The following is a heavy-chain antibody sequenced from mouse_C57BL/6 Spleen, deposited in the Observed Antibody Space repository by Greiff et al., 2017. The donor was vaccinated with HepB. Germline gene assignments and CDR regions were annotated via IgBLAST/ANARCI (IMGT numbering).Heavy chain of an antibody. CDR2: IDPSDSYT. CDR1: GYTFTSYW. Sequence: QVQLQQPGAELVMPGASVKLSCKASGYTFTSYWMHWVKQRPGQGLEWIGEIDPSDSYTNYNQKFKGKSTLTVDKSSSTAYMQLISLTSEDSAVYYCAREGDYSNYGFAYWGQGTLVTVSA. CDR3: AREGDYSNYGFAY. J-gene: IGHJ3*01. V-gene: IGHV1-69*01. D-gene: IGHD2-5*01.